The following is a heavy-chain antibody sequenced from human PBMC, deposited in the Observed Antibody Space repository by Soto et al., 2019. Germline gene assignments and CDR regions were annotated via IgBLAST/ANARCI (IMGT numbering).Heavy chain of an antibody. CDR2: IWYDGSNK. CDR1: GFTFSSYG. D-gene: IGHD1-26*01. J-gene: IGHJ6*02. V-gene: IGHV3-33*01. CDR3: ARDLGGNDYYYYGMDV. Sequence: GGSLRLSCAASGFTFSSYGMHWVRQAPGKGLEWVAVIWYDGSNKYYADSVKGRFTISRDNSKNTLYLQMNSLRAEDTAVYYCARDLGGNDYYYYGMDVWGQGTTVTVSS.